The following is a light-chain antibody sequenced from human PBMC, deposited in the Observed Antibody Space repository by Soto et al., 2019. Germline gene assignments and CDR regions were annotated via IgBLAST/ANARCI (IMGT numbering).Light chain of an antibody. V-gene: IGLV2-14*01. J-gene: IGLJ1*01. CDR2: DVS. CDR1: SSDVGGYNY. CDR3: SSYTSSSTYV. Sequence: QPVLTQPASVSVSPGQSIAISCTGTSSDVGGYNYVSWYQQHPGKAPKLMIYDVSDRPSGVSNRFSGSKSGNTASLTISGLQAEDEADYYCSSYTSSSTYVFGNGTKVTVL.